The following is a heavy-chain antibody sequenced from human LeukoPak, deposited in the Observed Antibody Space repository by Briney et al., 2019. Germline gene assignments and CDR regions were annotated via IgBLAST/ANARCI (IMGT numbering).Heavy chain of an antibody. J-gene: IGHJ4*02. CDR2: IWYDGSNK. CDR3: GGIGAFSYSFDY. Sequence: GGSLRLSCAASGFTFSSYGMHWVRQAPGKGLEWVAVIWYDGSNKYYADSVKGRFTISRDNSKNTLYLQMNSLRAEDTAVYYCGGIGAFSYSFDYWGQGTLVTVSS. D-gene: IGHD1-26*01. V-gene: IGHV3-33*01. CDR1: GFTFSSYG.